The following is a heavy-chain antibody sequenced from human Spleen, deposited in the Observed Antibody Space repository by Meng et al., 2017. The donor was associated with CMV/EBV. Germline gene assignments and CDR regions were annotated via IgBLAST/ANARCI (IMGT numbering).Heavy chain of an antibody. V-gene: IGHV4-39*01. J-gene: IGHJ6*02. Sequence: SETLSLTCTVSGGSISSFSYYWGWIHQPPGKGLEWIGSSYYSGSTYYNPSLKSRVTMSVDTSKNQFSLKLSSVTAADTAVYYCARGKGDRITIFGVVRGYYGMDVWGQGTTVTVSS. CDR2: SYYSGST. D-gene: IGHD3-3*01. CDR1: GGSISSFSYY. CDR3: ARGKGDRITIFGVVRGYYGMDV.